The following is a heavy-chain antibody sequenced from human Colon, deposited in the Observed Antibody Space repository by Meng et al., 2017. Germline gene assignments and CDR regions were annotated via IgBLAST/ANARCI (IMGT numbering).Heavy chain of an antibody. V-gene: IGHV3-30-3*01. J-gene: IGHJ4*01. CDR3: AKETSDSSAFYRYDI. Sequence: QVQLVESGGGGVKPGRSRRRYWAGSGFIFRKYAMHWVRQAPGTGLEWVAVISYDGSYKNYAASVKGRFTISRDNSKNTLYLQMDSLRAEDTAVYYCAKETSDSSAFYRYDIWGHGSLVTVSS. D-gene: IGHD3-22*01. CDR2: ISYDGSYK. CDR1: GFIFRKYA.